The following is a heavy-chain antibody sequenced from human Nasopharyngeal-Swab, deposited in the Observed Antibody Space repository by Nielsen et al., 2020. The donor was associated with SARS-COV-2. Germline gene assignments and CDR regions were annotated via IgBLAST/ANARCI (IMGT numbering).Heavy chain of an antibody. J-gene: IGHJ6*03. D-gene: IGHD2-2*01. CDR1: GGSVSSNDW. CDR2: VSHSGSI. CDR3: ARGDLVVVPSPILGLGPFFYYFYLDV. V-gene: IGHV4-4*02. Sequence: SETLSLTCAVSGGSVSSNDWWTWVRRSPGKGLEWIGEVSHSGSINYNPSPKSRVTLSMDKSKRQFSLRLTSVSAADTAVYFCARGDLVVVPSPILGLGPFFYYFYLDVWGKGTTVTVSS.